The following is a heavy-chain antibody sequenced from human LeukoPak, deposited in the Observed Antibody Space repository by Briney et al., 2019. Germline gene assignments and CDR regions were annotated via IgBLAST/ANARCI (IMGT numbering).Heavy chain of an antibody. Sequence: GEALKISFQGSGYRFTSYWIGWVRPMPGKGLEGMGIIYPGDSDNRYSPPFQGQVTISADKSISTAYLQWSSLKASDTAMYYCAGRSGDGLWFDPWGQGTLVTVSS. CDR2: IYPGDSDN. J-gene: IGHJ5*02. D-gene: IGHD7-27*01. CDR3: AGRSGDGLWFDP. CDR1: GYRFTSYW. V-gene: IGHV5-51*01.